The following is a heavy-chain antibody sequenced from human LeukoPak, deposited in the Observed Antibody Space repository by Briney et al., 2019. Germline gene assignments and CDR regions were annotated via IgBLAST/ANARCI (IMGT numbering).Heavy chain of an antibody. CDR1: GFTFDDYA. Sequence: LSGRSLRLSCAASGFTFDDYAMHWVRQAPGKGLEWVSGISWNSGSIGYADSVKGRLTISRDNAKNSLYLQMNSLRAEDTALYYCAKSPKASSGFDYWGQGTLVTVSS. V-gene: IGHV3-9*01. J-gene: IGHJ4*02. D-gene: IGHD6-25*01. CDR3: AKSPKASSGFDY. CDR2: ISWNSGSI.